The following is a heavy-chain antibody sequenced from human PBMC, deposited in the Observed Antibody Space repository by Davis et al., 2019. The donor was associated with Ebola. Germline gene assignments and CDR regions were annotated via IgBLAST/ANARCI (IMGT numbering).Heavy chain of an antibody. CDR3: ARHVIANAFDI. CDR2: IYYSGST. CDR1: GDSIRSSNW. J-gene: IGHJ3*02. Sequence: SETLSLTCAVSGDSIRSSNWWSWVRQSPGKGLEWIGSIYYSGSTYYNPSLKSRVTISVDTSKNQFSLKLSSVTAADTAVYYCARHVIANAFDIWGQGTMVTVSS. V-gene: IGHV4-39*01. D-gene: IGHD2-21*01.